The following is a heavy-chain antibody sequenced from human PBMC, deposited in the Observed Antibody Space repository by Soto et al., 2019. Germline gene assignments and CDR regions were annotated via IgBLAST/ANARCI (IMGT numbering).Heavy chain of an antibody. Sequence: QPGGSLRLSCAASGFPFSSYAMSWVRQAPGKGLEWVSAISGSGGSTYYADSVKGRFTISRDNSKNTLYLQMNSLRAEDTAVYYCANQGPFLLGAFDIWGQGTMVTVSS. CDR3: ANQGPFLLGAFDI. D-gene: IGHD3-3*02. CDR2: ISGSGGST. CDR1: GFPFSSYA. V-gene: IGHV3-23*01. J-gene: IGHJ3*02.